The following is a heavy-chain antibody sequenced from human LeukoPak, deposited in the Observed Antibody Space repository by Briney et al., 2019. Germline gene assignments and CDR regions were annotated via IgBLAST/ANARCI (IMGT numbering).Heavy chain of an antibody. V-gene: IGHV3-48*03. D-gene: IGHD3-22*01. CDR1: GSTFSSYE. J-gene: IGHJ4*02. CDR2: ISSSGSTI. CDR3: ARGYYYDSSGYYGY. Sequence: PGGSLRLSCAASGSTFSSYEMNWVRQAPGKGLEWVSYISSSGSTIYYADSVKGRFTISRDNAKNSLYLQMNSLRAEDTAVYYCARGYYYDSSGYYGYWGQGTLVTVSS.